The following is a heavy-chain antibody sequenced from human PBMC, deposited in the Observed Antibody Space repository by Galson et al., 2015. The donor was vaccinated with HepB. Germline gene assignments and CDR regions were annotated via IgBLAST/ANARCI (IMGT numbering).Heavy chain of an antibody. Sequence: SLRLSCAASGFTFSSYAMSWVRQAPGKGLEWVSAISGSGGSTYYADSVKGRFTISRDNSKNTLYLQMNSLRAEDTAVYYCAKSKDYGGNSGLDYWGQGTLVTVSS. J-gene: IGHJ4*02. V-gene: IGHV3-23*01. CDR3: AKSKDYGGNSGLDY. D-gene: IGHD4-23*01. CDR2: ISGSGGST. CDR1: GFTFSSYA.